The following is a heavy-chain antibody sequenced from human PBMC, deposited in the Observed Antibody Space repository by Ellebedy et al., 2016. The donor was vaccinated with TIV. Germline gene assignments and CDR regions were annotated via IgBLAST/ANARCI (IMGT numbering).Heavy chain of an antibody. CDR3: ARVRRESLWFAESQYFFDY. J-gene: IGHJ4*02. CDR2: VIHTGST. Sequence: MPSETLSLTCAVYGASFSGYYWSWIRQPPGKGLEWIGEVIHTGSTNYNPSLKSRVTISVDTSKNQFSLTLSSVTAADTAVYYCARVRRESLWFAESQYFFDYWGQGTLVTVSS. D-gene: IGHD3-10*01. V-gene: IGHV4-34*12. CDR1: GASFSGYY.